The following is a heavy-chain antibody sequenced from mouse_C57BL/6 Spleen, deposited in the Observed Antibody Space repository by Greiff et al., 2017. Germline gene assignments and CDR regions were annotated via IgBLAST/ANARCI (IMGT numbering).Heavy chain of an antibody. V-gene: IGHV1-76*01. CDR2: IYPGSGNT. J-gene: IGHJ2*01. D-gene: IGHD1-1*01. Sequence: QVQLQQSGAELVRPGASVKLSCKASGYTFTDYYINWVKQRPGQGLEWIARIYPGSGNTYYNEKFKGKATLTAEKSSSTAYMQLSSLTSEDSAVYFCARGDYGSSPLFAYWGQGTTLTVSS. CDR1: GYTFTDYY. CDR3: ARGDYGSSPLFAY.